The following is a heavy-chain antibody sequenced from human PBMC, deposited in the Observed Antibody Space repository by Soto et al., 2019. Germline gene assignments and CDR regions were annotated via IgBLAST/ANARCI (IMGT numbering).Heavy chain of an antibody. D-gene: IGHD5-12*01. CDR1: GYTFTSYV. V-gene: IGHV1-18*01. CDR3: AAPPNRDAYDYGY. J-gene: IGHJ4*02. CDR2: ISGYNGDT. Sequence: ASVKVSCKASGYTFTSYVISWVRQAPGQGLEWMGWISGYNGDTKYAQKFQGRVTITRDTSTTTAYMELRSLTSDETAVYYCAAPPNRDAYDYGYWGQGSLVTVSS.